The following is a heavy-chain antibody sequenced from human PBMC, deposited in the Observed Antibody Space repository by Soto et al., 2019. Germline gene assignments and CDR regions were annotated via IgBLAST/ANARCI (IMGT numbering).Heavy chain of an antibody. CDR1: GFTFDDYA. J-gene: IGHJ4*02. CDR2: ISWNSGSI. CDR3: AKGEDYCSSTSCYPDY. D-gene: IGHD2-2*01. Sequence: EVQLVESGGGLVQPGRSLRLSCAASGFTFDDYAMHWVRQAPGKGLEWVSGISWNSGSIGYADSVKGRFTISRDNAKKSLYLQMNSLRAEDTALYYCAKGEDYCSSTSCYPDYWGQGTLVTVSS. V-gene: IGHV3-9*01.